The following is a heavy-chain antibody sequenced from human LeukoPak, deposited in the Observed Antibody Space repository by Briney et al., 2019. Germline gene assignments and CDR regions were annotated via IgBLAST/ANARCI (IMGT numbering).Heavy chain of an antibody. Sequence: ASVKVSCKASGYTFTSYAMHWVRQAPGQRLEWMGWILAGNGNTKYSQRFQGRVTITRDTSARTAYMELSSLKSEDTAVYYRARALGIVYSRPFDYWGQGTLVTVSS. D-gene: IGHD3-22*01. V-gene: IGHV1-3*01. CDR3: ARALGIVYSRPFDY. J-gene: IGHJ4*02. CDR1: GYTFTSYA. CDR2: ILAGNGNT.